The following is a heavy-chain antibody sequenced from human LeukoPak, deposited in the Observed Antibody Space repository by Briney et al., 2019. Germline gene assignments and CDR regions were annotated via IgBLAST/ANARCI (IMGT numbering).Heavy chain of an antibody. D-gene: IGHD5-12*01. J-gene: IGHJ4*02. CDR2: ISKSSTYT. CDR1: EFTFTSYG. CDR3: ARATRGGYDGYFDY. Sequence: GGSLRLSCAASEFTFTSYGMNWVRQSPGKGLEWISSISKSSTYTHYADSVKGRFTISRDIAKNSLYLEMNSLRVEDTAVYYCARATRGGYDGYFDYWGQGTLVTVSS. V-gene: IGHV3-21*01.